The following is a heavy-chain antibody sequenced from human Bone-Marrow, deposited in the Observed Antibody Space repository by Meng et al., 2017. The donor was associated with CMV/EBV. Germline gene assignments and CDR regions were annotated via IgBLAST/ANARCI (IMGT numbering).Heavy chain of an antibody. D-gene: IGHD6-13*01. J-gene: IGHJ4*02. Sequence: QVQIVESRGGGARPGASLILACVASGFTFRGYGMDWVRQSPGKGLECVAVIRYDGSNKYYVDSVQGRFTISRDNSKNTLYLQMNSLRAEDTAVYYCAKDRGQQLAPFDYWGQGTLVTVSS. CDR2: IRYDGSNK. CDR1: GFTFRGYG. V-gene: IGHV3-30*02. CDR3: AKDRGQQLAPFDY.